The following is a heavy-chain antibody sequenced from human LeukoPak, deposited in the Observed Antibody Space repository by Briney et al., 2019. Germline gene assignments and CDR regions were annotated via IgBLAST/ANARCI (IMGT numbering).Heavy chain of an antibody. J-gene: IGHJ4*02. CDR3: ARVHWSGIAAAGYFDY. D-gene: IGHD6-13*01. CDR2: IYYSGST. V-gene: IGHV4-59*01. Sequence: SETLSLTCTVSGGSISSYYWSWIRQPPGKGLEWIGYIYYSGSTNYNPSLKSRVTISVDTSKNQFPLKLSSVTAADTAVYYCARVHWSGIAAAGYFDYWGQGTLVTVSS. CDR1: GGSISSYY.